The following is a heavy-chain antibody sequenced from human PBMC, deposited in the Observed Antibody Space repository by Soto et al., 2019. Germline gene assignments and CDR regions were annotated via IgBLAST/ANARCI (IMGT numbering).Heavy chain of an antibody. Sequence: QVQLVESGGGLVKPGGSLRLSCAASGFTFSSYGMHWVRQAPGKGLEWVAVISYDGRNKYYADAVKGRFTISRDNSKNTLYLQTNSLRAEDTAVYYCAKDRGALRWSEEHYYFDYWGQGTLVTVSS. CDR3: AKDRGALRWSEEHYYFDY. CDR1: GFTFSSYG. CDR2: ISYDGRNK. D-gene: IGHD4-17*01. V-gene: IGHV3-30*18. J-gene: IGHJ4*02.